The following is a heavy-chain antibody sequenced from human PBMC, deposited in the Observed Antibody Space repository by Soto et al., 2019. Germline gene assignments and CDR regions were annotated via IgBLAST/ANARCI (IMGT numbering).Heavy chain of an antibody. CDR3: ARELLYGTGSSNFHYYGMDV. CDR2: IWFDGFKK. J-gene: IGHJ6*02. D-gene: IGHD3-10*01. CDR1: GMKFSSYG. V-gene: IGHV3-33*01. Sequence: QVQLVESGGGVVQSGTSLRLSCAAAGMKFSSYGMHWVRQAPGKGLEWVAVIWFDGFKKYYVDSVKGRFTISRDNSNNTLYLQMNSLRAEDTGVYYCARELLYGTGSSNFHYYGMDVWCQGTTVTVSS.